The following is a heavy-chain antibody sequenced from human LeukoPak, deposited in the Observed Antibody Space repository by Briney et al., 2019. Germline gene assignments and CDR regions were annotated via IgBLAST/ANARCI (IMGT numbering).Heavy chain of an antibody. CDR2: IYYSGST. V-gene: IGHV4-59*01. J-gene: IGHJ4*02. CDR1: GRSISSYY. CDR3: ARVFPSPGY. D-gene: IGHD1-14*01. Sequence: PSETLSLTCTVSGRSISSYYWSWIRQPPGKGLEWIGYIYYSGSTNYNPSLKSRVTISVDTSKNQFALKLSALTAADTAVYYCARVFPSPGYWGQGTLVTVSS.